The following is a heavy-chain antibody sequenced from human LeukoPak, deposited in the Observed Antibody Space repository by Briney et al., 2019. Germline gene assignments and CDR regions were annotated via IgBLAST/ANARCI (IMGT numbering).Heavy chain of an antibody. CDR1: GFTFSSYG. Sequence: GGSLRLSCAASGFTFSSYGMHWDRQAPGKGLEWVAFIRYDGSNKYYADSVKGRFTISRDNSKNTLYLQMNSLRAEDTAVYYCAKDPGDFWSGYYTGHDYWGQGTLVTVSS. V-gene: IGHV3-30*02. D-gene: IGHD3-3*01. J-gene: IGHJ4*02. CDR3: AKDPGDFWSGYYTGHDY. CDR2: IRYDGSNK.